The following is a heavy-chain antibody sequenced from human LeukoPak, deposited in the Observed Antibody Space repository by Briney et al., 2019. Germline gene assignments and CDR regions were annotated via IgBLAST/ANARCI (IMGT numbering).Heavy chain of an antibody. CDR3: ARDTGYSSGFDY. J-gene: IGHJ4*02. CDR1: GXTVSSNY. D-gene: IGHD6-19*01. CDR2: IYSGGST. V-gene: IGHV3-53*01. Sequence: GGSLRLSCAASGXTVSSNYMSWVRQAPGKGLGWVSVIYSGGSTYYADSVKGRFTISRDNSKNTLYLQMNSLRAEDTAVYYCARDTGYSSGFDYWGQGTLVTVSS.